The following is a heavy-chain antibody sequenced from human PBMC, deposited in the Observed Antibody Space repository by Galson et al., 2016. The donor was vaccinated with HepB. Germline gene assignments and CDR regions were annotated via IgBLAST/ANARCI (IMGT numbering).Heavy chain of an antibody. D-gene: IGHD1-14*01. V-gene: IGHV3-21*01. CDR3: ARERTTGDGFDV. CDR2: ISSTSAYI. Sequence: SLRLSCAASGFTFSSYGMNWVRQAPGKGLEWVASISSTSAYIFYGHSVKGRFTISRDNARNSLSLQMNSLKTEDTALFYCARERTTGDGFDVWGPGTMVTVSS. CDR1: GFTFSSYG. J-gene: IGHJ3*01.